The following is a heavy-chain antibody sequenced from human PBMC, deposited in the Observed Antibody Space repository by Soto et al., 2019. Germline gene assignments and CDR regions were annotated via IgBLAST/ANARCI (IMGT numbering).Heavy chain of an antibody. CDR1: GGSFSGYY. CDR2: INHSGST. CDR3: ARRIYDFWSGYYNWFDP. Sequence: SETLSLTCAVYGGSFSGYYWSWIRQPPGKGLEWIGEINHSGSTNYNPSLKSRVTISVDTSKNQFSLKLSSVTAADTAVYYCARRIYDFWSGYYNWFDPRGQGTLVIVSS. V-gene: IGHV4-34*01. D-gene: IGHD3-3*01. J-gene: IGHJ5*02.